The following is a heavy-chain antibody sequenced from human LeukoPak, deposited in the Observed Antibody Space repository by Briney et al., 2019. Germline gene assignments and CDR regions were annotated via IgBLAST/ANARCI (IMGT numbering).Heavy chain of an antibody. V-gene: IGHV4-39*07. CDR1: GAPTSLTSYF. J-gene: IGHJ2*01. CDR3: ARVSSSWYQDRYFDL. CDR2: IYYAGTT. D-gene: IGHD6-13*01. Sequence: SETLSLTCTVSGAPTSLTSYFWGWIRQTPGKGLEWVGSIYYAGTTYYNPSLRSRVSISVDKSKNQFSLSLTSVTAADTAVYYCARVSSSWYQDRYFDLWGRGTLVTVSS.